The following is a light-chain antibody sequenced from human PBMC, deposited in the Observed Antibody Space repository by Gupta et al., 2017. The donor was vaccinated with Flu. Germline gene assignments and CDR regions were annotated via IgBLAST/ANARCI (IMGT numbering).Light chain of an antibody. CDR3: LQDRSYPRT. V-gene: IGKV1-6*01. Sequence: AIQMTQSPSSLSASVGDRVTITCRASQDIRNELGWYQQSPGKAPKLLIYATSILQSGVPSRFSGSGSGTDFTLTISRLQPEDSATYYCLQDRSYPRTFGQGTKVEIK. CDR1: QDIRNE. CDR2: ATS. J-gene: IGKJ1*01.